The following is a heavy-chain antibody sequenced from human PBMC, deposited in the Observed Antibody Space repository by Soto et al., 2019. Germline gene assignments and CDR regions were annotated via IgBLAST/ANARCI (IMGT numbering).Heavy chain of an antibody. CDR1: GFTFSSYS. Sequence: GGSLRLSCAASGFTFSSYSTNWVRQAPGKGLEWVSYISSSSSTIYYADSVKGRFTISRDNAKNSLYLQMNSLRAEDTAVYYCARDHPGVYGDYQTFDYWGQGTLVTVSS. J-gene: IGHJ4*02. CDR2: ISSSSSTI. V-gene: IGHV3-48*01. CDR3: ARDHPGVYGDYQTFDY. D-gene: IGHD4-17*01.